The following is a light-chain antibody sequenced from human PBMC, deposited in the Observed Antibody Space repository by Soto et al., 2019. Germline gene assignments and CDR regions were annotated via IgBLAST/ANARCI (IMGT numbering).Light chain of an antibody. CDR1: SSNIGAGYD. CDR2: GNS. Sequence: QLVLTQPPSVSGAPGQRVTISCTGNSSNIGAGYDVHWYQQLPGKAPKLLIFGNSHRPSGVPDRFFGSKSGTSASLAITGLQAEDEADYYCQSYDRSLSGSVFGGGTQLTVL. CDR3: QSYDRSLSGSV. V-gene: IGLV1-40*01. J-gene: IGLJ3*02.